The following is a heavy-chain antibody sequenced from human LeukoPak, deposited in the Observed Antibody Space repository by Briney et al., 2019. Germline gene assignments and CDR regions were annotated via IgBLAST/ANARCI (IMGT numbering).Heavy chain of an antibody. CDR1: GGSISSYY. Sequence: NTSETLSLTCTVSGGSISSYYWSWIRQPPGKGLEWIGYIYYSGSGSTNYNPSLKSRVTISVDTSKNQFSLKLSSVTAADTAVYYCASRDGRIDSSYYFDYWGQGTLVTVSS. V-gene: IGHV4-59*12. J-gene: IGHJ4*02. CDR2: IYYSGSGST. D-gene: IGHD3-10*01. CDR3: ASRDGRIDSSYYFDY.